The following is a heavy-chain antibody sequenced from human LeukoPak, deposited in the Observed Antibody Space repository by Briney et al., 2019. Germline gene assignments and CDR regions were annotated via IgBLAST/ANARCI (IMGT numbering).Heavy chain of an antibody. D-gene: IGHD2-15*01. J-gene: IGHJ5*02. CDR1: GHTFTGYY. CDR2: INPNSGGT. Sequence: ASVKVSCKASGHTFTGYYMHWVRQAPGQGLEWMGWINPNSGGTNYAQKFQGRVTMTRDTSISTAYMELSRLRSDDTAVYYCAREYCSAGSCPNWFDPWGQGTLVTVSS. CDR3: AREYCSAGSCPNWFDP. V-gene: IGHV1-2*02.